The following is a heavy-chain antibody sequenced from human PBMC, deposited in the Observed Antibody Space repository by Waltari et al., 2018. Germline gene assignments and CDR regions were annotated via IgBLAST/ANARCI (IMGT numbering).Heavy chain of an antibody. CDR1: GFIFADSV. V-gene: IGHV3-9*01. CDR2: INWNSGSI. J-gene: IGHJ4*02. D-gene: IGHD6-19*01. Sequence: EVPLVESGGGLVQPGTSLRLSCVASGFIFADSVLHWVRQAPGKGLEWVSGINWNSGSIAYADSVKGRFIISRDNAKNSLYLQLNSLRPEDTALYYCAKEGKYASGWAYFDYWGQGTLVTVSS. CDR3: AKEGKYASGWAYFDY.